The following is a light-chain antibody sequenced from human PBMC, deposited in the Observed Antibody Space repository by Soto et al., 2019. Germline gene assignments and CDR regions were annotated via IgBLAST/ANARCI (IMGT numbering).Light chain of an antibody. J-gene: IGKJ3*01. V-gene: IGKV1-33*01. Sequence: DIQMTQSPSSMSASVGDRVTITCQASQAISNYLNWYQQKPGKAPKLLIYDASNLETGVPSRFSGSGSGTDFTFTISSLQPEDIATYYCQQYDNPRFTFGPGTKVDIK. CDR3: QQYDNPRFT. CDR1: QAISNY. CDR2: DAS.